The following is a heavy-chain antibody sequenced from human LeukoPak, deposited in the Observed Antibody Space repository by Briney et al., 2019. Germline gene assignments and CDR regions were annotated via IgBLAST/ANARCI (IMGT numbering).Heavy chain of an antibody. CDR3: ASWYGAPRHYVDN. J-gene: IGHJ4*02. Sequence: GGSLRLSCAASGFIFRNYGMHWVRPAPGKGGEGVAVIWYDGSNKYYADSVKGRFTISRDDSKNTLYLQMSSLRAEDTAVYYCASWYGAPRHYVDNWGQGTLVTVSS. CDR1: GFIFRNYG. CDR2: IWYDGSNK. V-gene: IGHV3-33*01. D-gene: IGHD4-17*01.